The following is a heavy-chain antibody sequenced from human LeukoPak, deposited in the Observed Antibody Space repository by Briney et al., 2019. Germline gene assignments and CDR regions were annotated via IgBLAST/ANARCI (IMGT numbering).Heavy chain of an antibody. Sequence: GGSLRLSCAASGFTFSSFGMHWVRQAPGRGLEWVAVIWYDGSNKYYADSVKGRFTISRDNSKNTLYLQMNSLRAEDTSVYYCAREGRCGGDCYYDYWGQGTLVTVSS. J-gene: IGHJ4*02. D-gene: IGHD2-21*02. CDR1: GFTFSSFG. CDR2: IWYDGSNK. CDR3: AREGRCGGDCYYDY. V-gene: IGHV3-33*01.